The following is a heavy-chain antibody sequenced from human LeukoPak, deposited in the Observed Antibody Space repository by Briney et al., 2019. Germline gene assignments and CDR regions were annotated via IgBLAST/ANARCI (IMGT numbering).Heavy chain of an antibody. V-gene: IGHV1-18*01. CDR3: ARAPCPCTSCFPRYYYYMDV. J-gene: IGHJ6*03. CDR2: ISAYNGNK. Sequence: ASVTVSCMASGYTFTSYGMSWVRQAPGQGLEWMGWISAYNGNKNYAQKLQGRVTMTTDTSTSTAYMELRSLRSDATAVYYCARAPCPCTSCFPRYYYYMDVWGKGTTVTVSS. CDR1: GYTFTSYG. D-gene: IGHD2-2*01.